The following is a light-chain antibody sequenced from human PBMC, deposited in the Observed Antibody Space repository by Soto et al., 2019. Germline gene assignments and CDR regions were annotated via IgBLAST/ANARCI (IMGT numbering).Light chain of an antibody. CDR2: GAS. V-gene: IGKV3-20*01. J-gene: IGKJ5*01. Sequence: EIVLTQSPGTLSLSPGERATLSCRASQSVISTYLIWYQQKPGQAPRLLIYGASSRATGVPDRFSGSGSGTDFSLTISSLQSEDFAVYYCQQYDNWPPITFGQGTRLEI. CDR3: QQYDNWPPIT. CDR1: QSVISTY.